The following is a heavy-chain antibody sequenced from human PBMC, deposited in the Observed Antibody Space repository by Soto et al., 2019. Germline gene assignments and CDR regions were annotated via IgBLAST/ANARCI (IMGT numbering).Heavy chain of an antibody. CDR3: ARGLTYDFWSGYYY. D-gene: IGHD3-3*01. J-gene: IGHJ4*02. V-gene: IGHV1-69*02. CDR1: GGTFSSYT. CDR2: IIPILGIA. Sequence: SVKVSCKASGGTFSSYTISWVRQAPGQGLEWMGRIIPILGIANYAQKFQGRVTITADKSTSTAYMELSSLRSEDTAVYYCARGLTYDFWSGYYYWGQGTLLTVSS.